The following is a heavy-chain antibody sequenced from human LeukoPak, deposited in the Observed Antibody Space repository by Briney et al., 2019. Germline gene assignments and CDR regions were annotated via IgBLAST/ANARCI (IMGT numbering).Heavy chain of an antibody. CDR2: IYHSGST. CDR3: ARAELSHRGYHYGMDV. V-gene: IGHV4-31*03. J-gene: IGHJ6*02. D-gene: IGHD1-14*01. Sequence: PSQTLSLTCTVSGGSISSSGYYWNWIRQHPGKGLEWIGYIYHSGSTYYNPSLKSRVIISADTSKNQLSLKLSSVTAADTAVYYCARAELSHRGYHYGMDVWGQRATVTVS. CDR1: GGSISSSGYY.